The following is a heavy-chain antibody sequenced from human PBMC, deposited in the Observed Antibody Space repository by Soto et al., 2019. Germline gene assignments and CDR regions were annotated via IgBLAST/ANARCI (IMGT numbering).Heavy chain of an antibody. J-gene: IGHJ4*02. Sequence: ASVKVSCKASGYTLTNFAMHWVRQAPGQRLEWMGWISPGNGDTRYSRNFQGRVTMTSDTPANTGYMELSSLKSEDTAVYYCARGEFLGPLNGNDYWGQGTLVTVSS. V-gene: IGHV1-3*01. CDR1: GYTLTNFA. D-gene: IGHD3-16*01. CDR3: ARGEFLGPLNGNDY. CDR2: ISPGNGDT.